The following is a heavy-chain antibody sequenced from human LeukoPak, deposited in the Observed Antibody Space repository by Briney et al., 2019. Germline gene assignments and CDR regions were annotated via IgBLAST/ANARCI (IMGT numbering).Heavy chain of an antibody. CDR2: IYYSGST. J-gene: IGHJ5*02. Sequence: SETLSLTCTVSGGSISSYYWSWIRQPPGKGLEWIGYIYYSGSTNYNPSLKSRVTISVDTSMNQFSLKLSSVTAADTAVYYCAREIWGTSKKSNWFDPWGQGTLVTVSS. CDR3: AREIWGTSKKSNWFDP. D-gene: IGHD3-16*01. V-gene: IGHV4-59*01. CDR1: GGSISSYY.